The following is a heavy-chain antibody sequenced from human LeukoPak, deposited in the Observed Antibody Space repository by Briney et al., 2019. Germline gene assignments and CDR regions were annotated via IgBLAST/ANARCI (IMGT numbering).Heavy chain of an antibody. D-gene: IGHD3-10*01. Sequence: PSETLSLTCAVSGGSISSYYWSWIRQPPGKGLEWVGYIYYSGSTNYNPSLKSRVTISVDTSKNQFSLKLSSVTAADTAVYYCARGIDRVWFGELWGSYYYYMDVWGKGTTVTVSS. CDR2: IYYSGST. CDR1: GGSISSYY. CDR3: ARGIDRVWFGELWGSYYYYMDV. V-gene: IGHV4-59*01. J-gene: IGHJ6*03.